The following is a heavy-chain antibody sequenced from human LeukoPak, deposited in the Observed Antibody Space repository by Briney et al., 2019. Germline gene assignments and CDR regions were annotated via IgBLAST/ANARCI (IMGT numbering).Heavy chain of an antibody. V-gene: IGHV3-21*01. Sequence: GGSLRLSCAASGFTFSSYSMNWVRQAPGKGLEWVSSISTSSSYIYYADSVKGRFTISRDNARNSLYLQMNTLRAEDTAVYYCAKDMMANPDYYFDYWGQGTLVTVSS. J-gene: IGHJ4*02. CDR1: GFTFSSYS. D-gene: IGHD5-24*01. CDR3: AKDMMANPDYYFDY. CDR2: ISTSSSYI.